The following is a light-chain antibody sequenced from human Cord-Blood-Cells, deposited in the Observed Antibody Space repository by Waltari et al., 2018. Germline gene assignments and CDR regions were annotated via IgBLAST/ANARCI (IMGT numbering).Light chain of an antibody. CDR2: STN. CDR1: SGSVSTSYY. Sequence: QTVVTQEPSFSVSPGGTVTLTCGLSSGSVSTSYYPSWYQQTPGQAPRTLIYSTNTRCSGVPDRFSGAILGNKAALTITGAQADDESDYYCVLYMGSGINWVFGGGTKLTVL. V-gene: IGLV8-61*01. CDR3: VLYMGSGINWV. J-gene: IGLJ3*02.